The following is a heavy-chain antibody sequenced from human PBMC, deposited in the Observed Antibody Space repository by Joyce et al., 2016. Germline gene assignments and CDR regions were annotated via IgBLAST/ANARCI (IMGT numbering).Heavy chain of an antibody. CDR2: SGSSESPI. D-gene: IGHD3-16*01. V-gene: IGHV3-11*04. CDR1: GFASFTDYY. J-gene: IGHJ6*03. Sequence: QVQLVESGGGVAKPGGSLRLSCVASGFASFTDYYMSWVRQAPGKGLEWVAYSGSSESPIYDADAVKGRFTSSRDNSKNSLFLQMHNLRVEDSAVYYCARDRVQWSYGAVSNHFYMDVWGKGTTVAVSS. CDR3: ARDRVQWSYGAVSNHFYMDV.